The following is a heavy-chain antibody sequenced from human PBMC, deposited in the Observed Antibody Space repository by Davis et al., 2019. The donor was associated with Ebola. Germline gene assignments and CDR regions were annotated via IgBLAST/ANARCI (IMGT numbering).Heavy chain of an antibody. V-gene: IGHV1-46*01. J-gene: IGHJ4*02. Sequence: ASVKVSCKASGYTFTGYYMHWVRQAPGQGLEWMGIINPSGGSTSYAQKFQGRVTMTRNTSITTAYMELSSLRAEDTAVYYCARDTWYSGDDNGGDWGQGTLVTVSS. CDR1: GYTFTGYY. D-gene: IGHD1-26*01. CDR3: ARDTWYSGDDNGGD. CDR2: INPSGGST.